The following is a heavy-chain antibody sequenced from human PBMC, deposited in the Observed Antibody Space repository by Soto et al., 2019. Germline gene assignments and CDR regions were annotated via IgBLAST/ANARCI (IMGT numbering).Heavy chain of an antibody. J-gene: IGHJ6*02. V-gene: IGHV4-59*01. CDR1: GGSISSYY. Sequence: QVQLQESGPGLVKPSETLSLTCTVSGGSISSYYWSWIRQPPGKGLEWIGYIYYSGSTNYNPSLKSRVTISVDTSKDQFSLKLSSVTAADTAVYYCARDGEEHGMAVWGQGTTVTVSS. CDR3: ARDGEEHGMAV. CDR2: IYYSGST. D-gene: IGHD3-10*01.